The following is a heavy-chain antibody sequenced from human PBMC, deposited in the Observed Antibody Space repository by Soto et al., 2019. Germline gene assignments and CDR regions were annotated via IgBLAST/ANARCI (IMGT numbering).Heavy chain of an antibody. CDR1: GGSFSGYY. CDR2: INHSGST. D-gene: IGHD3-16*01. CDR3: ARGGGRYNYYYYYGMDV. J-gene: IGHJ6*02. Sequence: SETLSLTCAVYGGSFSGYYWSWIRQPPGKGLEWIGEINHSGSTNYNPSLKSRVTISVDTSKNQFSLKLSSVTAADTAVYYCARGGGRYNYYYYYGMDVWGQGTTVTVSS. V-gene: IGHV4-34*01.